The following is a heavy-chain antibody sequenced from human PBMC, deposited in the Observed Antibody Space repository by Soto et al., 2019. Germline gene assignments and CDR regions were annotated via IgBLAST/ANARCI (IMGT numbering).Heavy chain of an antibody. J-gene: IGHJ6*02. Sequence: EVQLLESGGGLVQPGGSLRLSCVASGFTFSSYAMSWVRQLPGKGLEWVSSITGSGGSTYYADSVKGRFTISRDKSKSTLYLLMSSLRADDTAVYHCARNRDGQRGGLDVWGQGTTVTVSS. CDR3: ARNRDGQRGGLDV. CDR1: GFTFSSYA. CDR2: ITGSGGST. V-gene: IGHV3-23*01.